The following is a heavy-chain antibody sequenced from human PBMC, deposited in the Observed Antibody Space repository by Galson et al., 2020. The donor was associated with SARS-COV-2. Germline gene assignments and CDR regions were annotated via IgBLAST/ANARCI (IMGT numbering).Heavy chain of an antibody. Sequence: ASVKVSCKTSGYTFTTYAIHWVRQAPGQGLEWMGWINTNTGNPTYAQDFRGRFVFSLDTSLSTAHLQISSLKTEDTANYYCARGADVAGPRVNFDSWGLGTLVSVSS. CDR1: GYTFTTYA. D-gene: IGHD6-19*01. J-gene: IGHJ5*01. V-gene: IGHV7-4-1*02. CDR2: INTNTGNP. CDR3: ARGADVAGPRVNFDS.